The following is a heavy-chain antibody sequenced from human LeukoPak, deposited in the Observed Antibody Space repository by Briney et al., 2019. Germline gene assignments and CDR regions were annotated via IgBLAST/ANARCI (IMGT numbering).Heavy chain of an antibody. J-gene: IGHJ4*02. D-gene: IGHD6-19*01. Sequence: SETLSLTCTVSGGSISSSSYYWGWIRQPPGKGLEWIGSIYYSGSTNYNPSLKSRVTISVDTSKNQFSLKLSSVTAADTAVYYCARERRSSGWTGLQNLYYFDYWGQGTLVTVSS. V-gene: IGHV4-39*07. CDR1: GGSISSSSYY. CDR3: ARERRSSGWTGLQNLYYFDY. CDR2: IYYSGST.